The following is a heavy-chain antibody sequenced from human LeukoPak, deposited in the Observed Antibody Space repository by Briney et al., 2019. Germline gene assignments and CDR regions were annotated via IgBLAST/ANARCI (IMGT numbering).Heavy chain of an antibody. V-gene: IGHV3-43*02. CDR2: ISVDGGRT. Sequence: GGSLRLSCAASGFTFDDYVMHWVRQAPGKGLEWVSLISVDGGRTYYADSVKGRFTISRDNSKNSLYLHMDSLRTEDTALYYCAKAVTTLSPYFDYWGQGTLVTVYS. CDR3: AKAVTTLSPYFDY. CDR1: GFTFDDYV. J-gene: IGHJ4*02. D-gene: IGHD4-11*01.